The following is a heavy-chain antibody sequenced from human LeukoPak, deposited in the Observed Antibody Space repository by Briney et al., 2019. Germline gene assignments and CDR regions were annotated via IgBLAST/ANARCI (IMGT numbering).Heavy chain of an antibody. Sequence: GRSLRLSCAASGFTFSSYAMHWVRQAPGKGLEWVAVISYDGSNKYYADSVKGRFTISRDNDKNSLYLQMNSLRAEDTAVYYCARVTSRGYSYGRSLGYWGQGTLVTVSS. D-gene: IGHD5-18*01. CDR3: ARVTSRGYSYGRSLGY. CDR1: GFTFSSYA. J-gene: IGHJ4*02. CDR2: ISYDGSNK. V-gene: IGHV3-30*04.